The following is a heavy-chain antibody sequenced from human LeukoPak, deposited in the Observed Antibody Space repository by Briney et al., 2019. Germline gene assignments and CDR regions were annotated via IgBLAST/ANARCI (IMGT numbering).Heavy chain of an antibody. J-gene: IGHJ4*02. Sequence: GGSLRLSCAASGLNFSSYWMHCVRRAPGKGLVCISRINYDGTTTIYTDSVKGRFTISRDNAKNTLYLQMNSLRAEDTAAFYCGRGRPRGYSGYVIDYWGQGTPITVSS. D-gene: IGHD5-12*01. V-gene: IGHV3-74*01. CDR1: GLNFSSYW. CDR2: INYDGTTT. CDR3: GRGRPRGYSGYVIDY.